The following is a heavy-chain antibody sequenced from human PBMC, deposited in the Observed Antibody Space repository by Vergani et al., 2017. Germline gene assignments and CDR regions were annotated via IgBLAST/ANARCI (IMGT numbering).Heavy chain of an antibody. V-gene: IGHV5-51*01. CDR3: ARRYYDILTGYYRFDY. D-gene: IGHD3-9*01. J-gene: IGHJ4*02. CDR1: GYSFTRYW. Sequence: EVPLVQSGAEVKKPGESLKISCKGSGYSFTRYWIGWVRQMPGKGLEWMWIIYPGDSDTRYSPSFQGQVTISADKSISTAYLQWSSLKASDTAMYYCARRYYDILTGYYRFDYWGQGSLVTVSS. CDR2: IYPGDSDT.